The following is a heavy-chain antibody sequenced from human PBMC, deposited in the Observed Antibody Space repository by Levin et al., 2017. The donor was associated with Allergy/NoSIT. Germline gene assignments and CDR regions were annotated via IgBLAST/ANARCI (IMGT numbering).Heavy chain of an antibody. CDR1: GFNFVTTW. D-gene: IGHD3-10*01. CDR2: IKKDGSEK. Sequence: GGSLRLSCAASGFNFVTTWMGWVRQAPGRGLEWVANIKKDGSEKYYVDSVKGRFTISRDNANNSLSLQMDSLRAEDTAVYYCARPRNYYQVGAFDIWGQGTMVSVSS. J-gene: IGHJ3*02. V-gene: IGHV3-7*01. CDR3: ARPRNYYQVGAFDI.